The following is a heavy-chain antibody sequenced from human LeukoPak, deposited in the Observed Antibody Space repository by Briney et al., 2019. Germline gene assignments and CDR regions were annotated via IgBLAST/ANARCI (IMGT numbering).Heavy chain of an antibody. D-gene: IGHD5-18*01. V-gene: IGHV3-23*01. CDR1: GFTFSSYA. CDR3: ASLQSGYSYGFFNCYYGMDV. CDR2: ISGSGGST. J-gene: IGHJ6*02. Sequence: PGGSLRLSCAASGFTFSSYAMSWVRQAPGKGLEWVSAISGSGGSTYYADSVKGRFTISRDNSKNTLYLQMNSLRAEDTAVYYCASLQSGYSYGFFNCYYGMDVWGQGTTVTVSS.